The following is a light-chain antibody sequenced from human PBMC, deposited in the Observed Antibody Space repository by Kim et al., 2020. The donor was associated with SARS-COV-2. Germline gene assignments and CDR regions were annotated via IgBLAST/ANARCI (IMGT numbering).Light chain of an antibody. CDR2: DVS. V-gene: IGLV2-14*04. CDR3: SSYASSSTLV. J-gene: IGLJ2*01. Sequence: QAISISCTATSRHVGGYNYVSWYQQHPGKAPKLIIYDVSKRPSGVPDRFSCSKSGNTASLTVSGLQAEDEADYYCSSYASSSTLVFGGGTQLTVL. CDR1: SRHVGGYNY.